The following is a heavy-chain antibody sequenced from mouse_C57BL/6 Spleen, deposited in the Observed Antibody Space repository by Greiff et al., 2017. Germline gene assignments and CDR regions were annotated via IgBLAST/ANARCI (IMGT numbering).Heavy chain of an antibody. CDR3: ARFSQIYYYGSSYDWYFDV. CDR1: GYTFTSYW. D-gene: IGHD1-1*01. V-gene: IGHV1-59*01. J-gene: IGHJ1*03. Sequence: QVQLKQPGAELVRPGTSVKLSCKASGYTFTSYWMHWVKQRPGQGLEWIGVIDPSDSYTNYNQKFKGKATLTVDTSSSTAYMQLSSLTSEDSAVYYCARFSQIYYYGSSYDWYFDVWGTGTTVTVSS. CDR2: IDPSDSYT.